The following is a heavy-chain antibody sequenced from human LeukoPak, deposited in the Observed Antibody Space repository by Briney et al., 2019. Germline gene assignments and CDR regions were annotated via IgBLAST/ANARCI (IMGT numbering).Heavy chain of an antibody. Sequence: GGSLRLSCAASGFTFSSYGMHWVRQAPGKGLEWVAFIRYDGSNKYYADSVKGRFTISRDNSKNTLYLQMNSLRAEDTAVYYCANNYYDSSGYYPDYWGQGTLVTVSS. CDR1: GFTFSSYG. D-gene: IGHD3-22*01. V-gene: IGHV3-30*02. J-gene: IGHJ4*02. CDR3: ANNYYDSSGYYPDY. CDR2: IRYDGSNK.